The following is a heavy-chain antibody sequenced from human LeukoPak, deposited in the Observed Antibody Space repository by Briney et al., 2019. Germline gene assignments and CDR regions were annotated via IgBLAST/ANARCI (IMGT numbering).Heavy chain of an antibody. CDR3: ARQNFGSPRWFDP. D-gene: IGHD3-3*01. CDR1: GFTFSSYA. CDR2: ISGSSDNT. V-gene: IGHV3-23*01. Sequence: GGSLRLACAASGFTFSSYAMNWVRQAPGKGLEWVSGISGSSDNTYYADSVKGRFTISRDRSKNTLYLHMNNLRAEDTAVYFCARQNFGSPRWFDPWGQGTLVTVSS. J-gene: IGHJ5*02.